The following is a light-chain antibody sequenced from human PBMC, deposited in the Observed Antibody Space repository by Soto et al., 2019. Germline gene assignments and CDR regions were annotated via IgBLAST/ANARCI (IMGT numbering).Light chain of an antibody. V-gene: IGLV2-14*03. CDR3: SSYASSRTLV. CDR2: DVS. J-gene: IGLJ1*01. CDR1: SSDVGGYNY. Sequence: QSALTQPASVSGSPGQSITISCTGTSSDVGGYNYVSWYQHHPGKAPKLLIFDVSDRPSGLSNRFSGPKSGNTASLTISGLQAEDEADYYCSSYASSRTLVFGTGTKLTVL.